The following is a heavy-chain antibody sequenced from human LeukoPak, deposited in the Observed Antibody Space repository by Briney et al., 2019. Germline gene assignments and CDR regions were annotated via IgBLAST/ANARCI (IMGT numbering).Heavy chain of an antibody. J-gene: IGHJ4*02. CDR2: IYYTGT. Sequence: SETLSLTCTVSGGSISSGSYYWSWIRQSPGKGLGWIGYIYYTGTSYNPSLKSRVTISADTSKNQFSLKLISVTAADTAVYYCASRKLGNDYWGQGTLVTVSS. CDR3: ASRKLGNDY. V-gene: IGHV4-61*01. CDR1: GGSISSGSYY. D-gene: IGHD7-27*01.